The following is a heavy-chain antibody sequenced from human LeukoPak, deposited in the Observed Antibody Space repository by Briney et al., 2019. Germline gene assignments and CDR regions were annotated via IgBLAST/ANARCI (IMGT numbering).Heavy chain of an antibody. CDR2: IYPGDSDT. Sequence: GESLKISCKGSGYSFTSYWIGWVRQMPGKGLEWMGIIYPGDSDTRYSPSFQGQVTISADKSISTAYLQWSSLKASDTAMYYCARSQPMAEALGPFDYWGQGTLVTVSS. CDR1: GYSFTSYW. D-gene: IGHD5-24*01. CDR3: ARSQPMAEALGPFDY. J-gene: IGHJ4*02. V-gene: IGHV5-51*01.